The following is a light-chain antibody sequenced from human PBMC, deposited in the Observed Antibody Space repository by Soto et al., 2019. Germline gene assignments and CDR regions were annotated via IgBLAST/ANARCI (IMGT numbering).Light chain of an antibody. J-gene: IGKJ4*01. V-gene: IGKV3-15*01. CDR3: QQYNHWSPGLS. Sequence: EIEMTQSPAPLSVSPGERATLSCRSSQSVNTNLAWYKQKPGQAPRLLIYGASTRAHGIPARFSGSGSGTEFTLTVSSLQSEDVAVYYCQQYNHWSPGLSVGGGTKVEVK. CDR2: GAS. CDR1: QSVNTN.